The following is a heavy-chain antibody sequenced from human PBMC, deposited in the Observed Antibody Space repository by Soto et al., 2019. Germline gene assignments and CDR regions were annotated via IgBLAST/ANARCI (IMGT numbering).Heavy chain of an antibody. CDR3: VKVSSGWYLFDY. CDR2: ISYDGNNK. Sequence: GGSLRLSCAASGFSFSHYGMHWVRQAPGKGLEWVAVISYDGNNKYYADSVKGRFTISRDNSKNTLYLQMNSLRAEDTAVYYCVKVSSGWYLFDYWGQGTLVTVSS. V-gene: IGHV3-30*18. J-gene: IGHJ4*02. D-gene: IGHD6-19*01. CDR1: GFSFSHYG.